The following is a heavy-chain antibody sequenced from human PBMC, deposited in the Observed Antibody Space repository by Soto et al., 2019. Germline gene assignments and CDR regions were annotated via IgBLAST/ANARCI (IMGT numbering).Heavy chain of an antibody. V-gene: IGHV3-23*01. J-gene: IGHJ5*02. CDR1: GFTFSSYA. CDR2: ISGSRGST. Sequence: PGGFLRLACAASGFTFSSYAMSWVRQAPGKGVEWVSAISGSRGSTYYADSVKGRFTISRDNSKNTLYLQMNSLRAEDTAVYYCAKAPRVWMATQKKNWFDPWGQGTLVTVS. CDR3: AKAPRVWMATQKKNWFDP. D-gene: IGHD5-12*01.